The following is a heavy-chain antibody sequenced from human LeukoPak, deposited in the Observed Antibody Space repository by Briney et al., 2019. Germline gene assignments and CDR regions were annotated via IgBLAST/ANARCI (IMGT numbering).Heavy chain of an antibody. CDR2: ISVSSTYI. J-gene: IGHJ3*01. CDR1: GFTVSSYG. CDR3: ARDLKWERGRDAYDL. Sequence: GGSLRLSCAASGFTVSSYGMHWVRQAPGKGLEWVSSISVSSTYIYYADSVKGRFSISRDNAKNSLFLQMNSLRGEDTSVYYCARDLKWERGRDAYDLWGQGTMVSVSS. V-gene: IGHV3-21*01. D-gene: IGHD1-26*01.